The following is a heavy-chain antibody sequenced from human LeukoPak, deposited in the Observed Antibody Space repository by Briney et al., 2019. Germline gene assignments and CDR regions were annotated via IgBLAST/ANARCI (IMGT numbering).Heavy chain of an antibody. Sequence: GGSLRLSCAASGFTFSSHWMSWVRQAPGKGLEWVANIKQDGSEQYYVDSVKDRFTISRDNAKNSLYLQMNSLRAEDTAVYYCARDVRADFWSGYPNHAFDIWGQGTLVTVSS. CDR1: GFTFSSHW. V-gene: IGHV3-7*01. J-gene: IGHJ3*02. CDR2: IKQDGSEQ. D-gene: IGHD3-3*01. CDR3: ARDVRADFWSGYPNHAFDI.